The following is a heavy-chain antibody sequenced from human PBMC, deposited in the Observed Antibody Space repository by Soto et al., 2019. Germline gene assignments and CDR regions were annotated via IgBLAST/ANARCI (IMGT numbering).Heavy chain of an antibody. CDR2: ISYDGSNK. CDR1: GFTFSSYG. J-gene: IGHJ3*02. D-gene: IGHD6-19*01. CDR3: AKGLKWHSSGPMRNDAFDI. V-gene: IGHV3-30*18. Sequence: QVQLVESGGGVVQPGRSLRLSCAASGFTFSSYGMHWVRQAPGKGLEWVAVISYDGSNKYYADSVKGRFTISRDNSKNTLYLQMNSLRAEDTAVYYCAKGLKWHSSGPMRNDAFDIWGQGTMVTVSS.